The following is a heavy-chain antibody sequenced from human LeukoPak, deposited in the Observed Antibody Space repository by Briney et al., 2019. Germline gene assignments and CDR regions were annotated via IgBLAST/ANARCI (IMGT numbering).Heavy chain of an antibody. CDR1: GFAFSDSY. V-gene: IGHV3-72*01. CDR2: IRNKAHSYTT. D-gene: IGHD4-17*01. J-gene: IGHJ4*02. Sequence: PGGSLRLSCGASGFAFSDSYMDWVRQAPGKGLHWVGRIRNKAHSYTTDYASSVKGRFTISRDDSKNSLFLQMNTLKTEDTAVYYCVRVRHGDYFDPWGLGTLVTVSS. CDR3: VRVRHGDYFDP.